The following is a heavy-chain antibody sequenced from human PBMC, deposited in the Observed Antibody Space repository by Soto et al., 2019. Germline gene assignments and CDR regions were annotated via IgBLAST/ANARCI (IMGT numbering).Heavy chain of an antibody. CDR3: ARVGAVAGEHYYYYGMDV. Sequence: QVQLVESGGGVVQPGRSLRLCCAASGFTFSSYGMHWVRQAPGKGLEWVAVIWYDGSNKYYADSVKGRFTISRDNSKNTLYLQMNSLRAEDTAVYYCARVGAVAGEHYYYYGMDVWGQGTTVTVSS. V-gene: IGHV3-33*01. CDR1: GFTFSSYG. CDR2: IWYDGSNK. J-gene: IGHJ6*02. D-gene: IGHD6-19*01.